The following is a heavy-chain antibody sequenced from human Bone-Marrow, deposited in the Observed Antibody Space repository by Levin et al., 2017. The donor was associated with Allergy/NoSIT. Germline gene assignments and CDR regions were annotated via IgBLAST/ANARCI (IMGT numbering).Heavy chain of an antibody. V-gene: IGHV1-8*01. D-gene: IGHD3-3*01. CDR3: ARGRGGTIFGMIIVSAYWYFDL. CDR1: GYTLSSYD. J-gene: IGHJ2*01. Sequence: ASVKVSCEASGYTLSSYDINWLRQAPGQGLEWMGWMNPSSGNKGYAQKFQDRVTLTRDTSINTAYMALSSLKSDDTAVYYCARGRGGTIFGMIIVSAYWYFDLWGRGTLVTVSS. CDR2: MNPSSGNK.